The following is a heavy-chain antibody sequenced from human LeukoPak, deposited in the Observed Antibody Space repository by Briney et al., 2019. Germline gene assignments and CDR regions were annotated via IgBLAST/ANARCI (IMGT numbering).Heavy chain of an antibody. V-gene: IGHV4-39*07. J-gene: IGHJ3*02. CDR2: IYYSGST. D-gene: IGHD4-17*01. Sequence: PGESLRLSCIGSGFIFRNYAMSWIRQPPGKGLEWIGSIYYSGSTYYNPSLKSRATISVDTSKNQFSLKLSSVTAADTAVYYCARDFDGDHDQDAFDMWGQGTLVTVSS. CDR3: ARDFDGDHDQDAFDM. CDR1: GFIFRNYA.